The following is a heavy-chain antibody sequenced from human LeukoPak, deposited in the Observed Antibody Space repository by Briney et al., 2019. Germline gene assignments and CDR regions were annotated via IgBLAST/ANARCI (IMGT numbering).Heavy chain of an antibody. V-gene: IGHV3-30-3*01. CDR1: GFTFNNYA. J-gene: IGHJ6*02. D-gene: IGHD3-10*01. CDR2: ISSDGGSK. Sequence: PGGSLRLSCAASGFTFNNYAIHWVRQAPGMGLDWVALISSDGGSKHYADSVKGRFTISRDTSTLYLQMDSLRTEDTAVYYCARDLGYASETNYGMDVWGQGTTVTVFS. CDR3: ARDLGYASETNYGMDV.